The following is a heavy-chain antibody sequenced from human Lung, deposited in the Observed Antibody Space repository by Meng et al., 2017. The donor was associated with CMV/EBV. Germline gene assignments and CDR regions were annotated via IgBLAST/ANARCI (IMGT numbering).Heavy chain of an antibody. V-gene: IGHV4-34*01. D-gene: IGHD2-2*01. J-gene: IGHJ6*02. CDR1: GGSFSGYY. CDR2: INHSGST. CDR3: ARARVVPAYYYGMDV. Sequence: SQXXXLTXAVYGGSFSGYYWSWIRQPPGKGLEWIGEINHSGSTNYNPSLKSRVTISVDTSKNQFSLKLSSVTAADTAVYYCARARVVPAYYYGMDVWGQGTTVTVSS.